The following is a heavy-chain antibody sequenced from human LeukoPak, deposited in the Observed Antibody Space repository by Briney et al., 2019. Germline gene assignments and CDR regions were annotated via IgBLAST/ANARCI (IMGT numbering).Heavy chain of an antibody. V-gene: IGHV3-48*03. J-gene: IGHJ4*02. CDR1: GFSFSSYE. CDR2: ITSSGIV. D-gene: IGHD5-12*01. CDR3: ARDKLNSGSGGDFDS. Sequence: GGSLRLSCAASGFSFSSYEMTWVRQAPGKGLEWLSYITSSGIVYYADSVKGRFTFSRDNAKNSVYLQMSSLRAEDTALYYCARDKLNSGSGGDFDSWGQGTLVTVSS.